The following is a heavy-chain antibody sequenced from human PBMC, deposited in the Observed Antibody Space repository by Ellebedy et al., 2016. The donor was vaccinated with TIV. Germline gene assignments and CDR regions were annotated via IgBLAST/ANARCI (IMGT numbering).Heavy chain of an antibody. V-gene: IGHV3-21*01. Sequence: GGSLRLSCAAAGFSFRTYSMNWVRQAPGKGLEWVSSISTSSGYIYYADSVKGRVTISRDNAKNTLYLQLNSLRPEDTAVYYCAREFDDYFFDYWGHGTLVTVSS. J-gene: IGHJ4*01. CDR2: ISTSSGYI. D-gene: IGHD2-21*02. CDR3: AREFDDYFFDY. CDR1: GFSFRTYS.